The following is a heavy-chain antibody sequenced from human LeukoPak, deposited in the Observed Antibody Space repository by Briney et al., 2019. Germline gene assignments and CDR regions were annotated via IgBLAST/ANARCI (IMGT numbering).Heavy chain of an antibody. CDR2: IIPIFGTA. CDR1: GGTFSSYA. Sequence: ASVKVSCKASGGTFSSYAISWVRQAPGQGLEWMGGIIPIFGTANYAQKFQGRVTITADESTSTAYMELSSLRSEDTAVYYCARDNRYCSSTSCPTTYAFDIWGQGTMVTVSS. J-gene: IGHJ3*02. V-gene: IGHV1-69*13. D-gene: IGHD2-2*01. CDR3: ARDNRYCSSTSCPTTYAFDI.